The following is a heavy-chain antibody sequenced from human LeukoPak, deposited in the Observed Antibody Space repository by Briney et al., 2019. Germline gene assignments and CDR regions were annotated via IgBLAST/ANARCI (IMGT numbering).Heavy chain of an antibody. D-gene: IGHD3-3*01. V-gene: IGHV4-34*01. Sequence: SETLSLTCAVYGGSFSGYYWSWIRQPPGKGLEWIGEINHSGSTNYNPSLKSRVTISVDTSKNQFSLKLSSVTAADTAVYYCASNGDDSWSGYSDYWGQGTLVTVSS. CDR1: GGSFSGYY. CDR2: INHSGST. J-gene: IGHJ4*02. CDR3: ASNGDDSWSGYSDY.